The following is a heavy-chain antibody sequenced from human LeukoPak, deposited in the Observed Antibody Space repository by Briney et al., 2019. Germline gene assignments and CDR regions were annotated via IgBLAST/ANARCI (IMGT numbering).Heavy chain of an antibody. V-gene: IGHV4-59*08. CDR2: IYYSGST. J-gene: IGHJ3*02. CDR3: ARRSSWLKAFDI. Sequence: SETLSLTCTVSGGSISSYYWSWIRQPPGKGLEWIGYIYYSGSTNYNPSLKSRVTISVDTSKNQFSLKLSSVTAAETAVYYCARRSSWLKAFDIWGQGTMVTVSS. D-gene: IGHD6-13*01. CDR1: GGSISSYY.